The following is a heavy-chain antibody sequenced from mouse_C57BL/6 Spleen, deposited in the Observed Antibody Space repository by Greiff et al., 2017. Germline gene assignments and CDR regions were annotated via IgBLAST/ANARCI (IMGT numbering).Heavy chain of an antibody. Sequence: EVQLQQSGPELVKPGASVKISCKASGYSFTDYNMNWVKQSNGTSLEWIGVINPNYGTTSYNQKFKGKATLTVDQSSSTAYMQLNSLTSEDSAVYYCARWDYYGSSKGNYYAMDYWGQGTSVTVSS. D-gene: IGHD1-1*01. V-gene: IGHV1-39*01. CDR3: ARWDYYGSSKGNYYAMDY. CDR1: GYSFTDYN. CDR2: INPNYGTT. J-gene: IGHJ4*01.